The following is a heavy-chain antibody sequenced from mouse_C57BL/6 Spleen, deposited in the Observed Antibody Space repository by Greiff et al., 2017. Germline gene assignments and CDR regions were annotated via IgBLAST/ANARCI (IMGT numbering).Heavy chain of an antibody. D-gene: IGHD1-1*01. V-gene: IGHV1-69*01. J-gene: IGHJ2*01. CDR3: AREENYGSRYFDY. CDR2: IDPSDSYT. Sequence: QVQLQQPGAELVMPGASVKLSCKASGYTFTSYWMHWVKQRPGQGLEWIGEIDPSDSYTNYNQQFKGKSTLTVDKSSSTAYMQLSSLTSEDSAVYYCAREENYGSRYFDYWGQGTTLTVSS. CDR1: GYTFTSYW.